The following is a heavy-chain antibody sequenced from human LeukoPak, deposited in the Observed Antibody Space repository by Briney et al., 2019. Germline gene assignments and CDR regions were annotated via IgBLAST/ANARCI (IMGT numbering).Heavy chain of an antibody. D-gene: IGHD3-22*01. CDR1: GYSISSGYY. J-gene: IGHJ4*02. CDR3: ASEIRNRITYYYDSSGPYFDY. Sequence: PSETLSLTCTVSGYSISSGYYWGWIRQPPGKGLEWIGSIYHSGSTYYNPSLKSRVTISVDTSKNQFSLKLSSVTAADTAVYYCASEIRNRITYYYDSSGPYFDYWGQGTLVTVSS. V-gene: IGHV4-38-2*02. CDR2: IYHSGST.